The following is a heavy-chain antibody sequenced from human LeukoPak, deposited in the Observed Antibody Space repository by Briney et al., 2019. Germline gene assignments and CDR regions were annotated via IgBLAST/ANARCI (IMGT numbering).Heavy chain of an antibody. J-gene: IGHJ4*02. CDR2: IFYSGST. D-gene: IGHD3-10*01. Sequence: SETLSLTCTVSGGSISSSSYYWSWIRQHPGKGLEWIGYIFYSGSTYYNPSLRSRVTLSVDTPKNQFSLKLSSVTAADTAVYYCARADLHYGSGTNFDYWGQGTLVTVSS. V-gene: IGHV4-31*03. CDR1: GGSISSSSYY. CDR3: ARADLHYGSGTNFDY.